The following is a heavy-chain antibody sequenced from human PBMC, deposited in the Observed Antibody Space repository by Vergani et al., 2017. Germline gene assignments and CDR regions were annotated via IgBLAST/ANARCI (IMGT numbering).Heavy chain of an antibody. V-gene: IGHV3-30*18. CDR1: GFTFRNIS. D-gene: IGHD3-3*01. CDR3: TKEPTGPGFGGSFFDY. J-gene: IGHJ4*02. Sequence: QVQLVESGGDVVKPGGSLRLSCAASGFTFRNISIHWVRQAPGKGLEWIAVVSNHGNITYYADSVKGRFTLSRDNSKNMVYLQMSSLRADDTAVYFCTKEPTGPGFGGSFFDYWGRGTLVTVSS. CDR2: VSNHGNIT.